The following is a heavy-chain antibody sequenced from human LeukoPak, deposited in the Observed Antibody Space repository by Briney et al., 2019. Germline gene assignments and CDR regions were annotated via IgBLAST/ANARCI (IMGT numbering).Heavy chain of an antibody. CDR3: ARALYSNYVRALYYFDF. V-gene: IGHV1-18*01. CDR2: ISTYDGNT. D-gene: IGHD4-11*01. CDR1: GYIFITYG. Sequence: ASVKVSCKASGYIFITYGITWVRQAPGQGLEWMGGISTYDGNTNYAQKFQGRVTMTTDTSTSTAYMELRSLRSDDTAVYYCARALYSNYVRALYYFDFWGQGMLVTVSS. J-gene: IGHJ4*02.